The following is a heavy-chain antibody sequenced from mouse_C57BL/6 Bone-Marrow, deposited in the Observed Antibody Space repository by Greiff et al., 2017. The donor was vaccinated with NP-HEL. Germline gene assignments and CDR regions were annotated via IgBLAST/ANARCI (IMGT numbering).Heavy chain of an antibody. V-gene: IGHV2-6-1*01. D-gene: IGHD2-3*01. Sequence: VHLVESGPGLVAPSQSLSITCTVSGFSLTSYGVHWVRQPPGKGLEWLVVIWSDGSTTYNSALKSRLSISKDNSKSQVFLKMNSLQTDDTAMYYCARQGYDGYPSYWYFDVWGTGTTVTVSS. CDR2: IWSDGST. J-gene: IGHJ1*03. CDR1: GFSLTSYG. CDR3: ARQGYDGYPSYWYFDV.